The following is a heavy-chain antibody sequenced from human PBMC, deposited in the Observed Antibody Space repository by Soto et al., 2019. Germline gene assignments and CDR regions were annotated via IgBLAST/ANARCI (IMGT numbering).Heavy chain of an antibody. CDR3: ARSIVVVTALDY. J-gene: IGHJ4*02. CDR2: INAGNGNT. D-gene: IGHD2-21*02. CDR1: GYTFTSYA. V-gene: IGHV1-3*01. Sequence: ASVKVSWKASGYTFTSYAMHWVRHAPGQRLEWMGWINAGNGNTKYSQKFQGRVTITRDTSASTAYMELSSLRSEDTAVYYCARSIVVVTALDYWGQGTLVTVSS.